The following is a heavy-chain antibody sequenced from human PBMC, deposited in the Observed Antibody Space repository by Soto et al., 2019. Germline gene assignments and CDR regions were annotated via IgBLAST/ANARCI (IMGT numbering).Heavy chain of an antibody. CDR3: ARDPSSGXYVGSPRHYNYSYGMDV. CDR1: GYTFTSYD. Sequence: ASVKVSCKASGYTFTSYDINWVRQATGQGLEGRGWMNPNSGNTGYAQKFQGRVTMTRNTSISTAYMQLSSQRSEDTAVYYFARDPSSGXYVGSPRHYNYSYGMDVWGAGTTVNVSS. J-gene: IGHJ6*04. D-gene: IGHD6-19*01. CDR2: MNPNSGNT. V-gene: IGHV1-8*01.